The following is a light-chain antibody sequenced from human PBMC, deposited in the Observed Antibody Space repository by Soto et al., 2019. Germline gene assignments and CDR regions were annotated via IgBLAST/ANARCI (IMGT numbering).Light chain of an antibody. Sequence: QSVLTPPASVSGSPGQSITISCTGTGSDVGGYDYVSWYQHHPGKAPKVMIYEVTNRPSGVSNRFSGSKSGNTASLTISGLLAEDESDYYCSSYTSSSPYVFCTGTNLTVL. CDR3: SSYTSSSPYV. CDR2: EVT. CDR1: GSDVGGYDY. J-gene: IGLJ1*01. V-gene: IGLV2-14*01.